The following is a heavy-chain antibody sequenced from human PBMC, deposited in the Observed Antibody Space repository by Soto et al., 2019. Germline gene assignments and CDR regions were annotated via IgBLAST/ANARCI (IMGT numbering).Heavy chain of an antibody. Sequence: GGSLRLSCAASGFTFSSYGMHWVRQAPGKGLEWVAVIWYDGSNKYYADSVKGRFTISRDNSKNTLYLQMNSLRAEDTAVYYCARDAITMVRGVDYYYYGMDVWGQGTTVTVSS. D-gene: IGHD3-10*01. CDR2: IWYDGSNK. V-gene: IGHV3-33*01. CDR1: GFTFSSYG. J-gene: IGHJ6*02. CDR3: ARDAITMVRGVDYYYYGMDV.